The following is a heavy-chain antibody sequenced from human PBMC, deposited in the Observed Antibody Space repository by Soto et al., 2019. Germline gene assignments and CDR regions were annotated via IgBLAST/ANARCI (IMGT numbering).Heavy chain of an antibody. J-gene: IGHJ6*03. Sequence: PSETLSLTCAVYGGSFSGYYWSWVRQPPGEGLEWIGEINHSGSTNYNPSLKSRVTISVDTSKNQFSLKLSSVTAADTAVYYCARGALRFLEYYYYYMDVWGKGTTVTVSS. CDR1: GGSFSGYY. CDR3: ARGALRFLEYYYYYMDV. CDR2: INHSGST. V-gene: IGHV4-34*01. D-gene: IGHD3-3*01.